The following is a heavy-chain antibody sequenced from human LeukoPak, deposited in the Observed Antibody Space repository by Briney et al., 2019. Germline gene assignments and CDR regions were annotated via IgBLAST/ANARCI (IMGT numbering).Heavy chain of an antibody. CDR1: GYTFTDYL. V-gene: IGHV1-18*01. Sequence: GASVKVSCKASGYTFTDYLLTWVRQAPGQGLEWMGWISGYNGTTNYGHKFQGRVTMTTDTSTSTAYLEMRGLRPDDTAVYYCARAYDASIDFWGQGTLVTVSS. D-gene: IGHD3-22*01. CDR3: ARAYDASIDF. J-gene: IGHJ4*02. CDR2: ISGYNGTT.